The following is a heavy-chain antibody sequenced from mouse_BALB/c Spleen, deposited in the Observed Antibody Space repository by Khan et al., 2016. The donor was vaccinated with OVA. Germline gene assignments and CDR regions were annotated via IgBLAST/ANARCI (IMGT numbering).Heavy chain of an antibody. CDR3: ARGGYGNRYYAMDY. Sequence: VQLQQSGAELARPGASVKLSCKASGYTFTSYWMQWVKQRPGQGLEWIGAIYPGDGDTRYTQKSKGKATLTADKSSSTAYMQLSSLASEDSAVYYCARGGYGNRYYAMDYWGQGTSVTVSS. J-gene: IGHJ4*01. D-gene: IGHD2-10*02. CDR1: GYTFTSYW. V-gene: IGHV1-87*01. CDR2: IYPGDGDT.